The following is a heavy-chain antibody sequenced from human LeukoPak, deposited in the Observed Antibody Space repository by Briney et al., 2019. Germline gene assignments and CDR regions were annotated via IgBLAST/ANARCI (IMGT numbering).Heavy chain of an antibody. CDR3: ARHSGNSGSYYLDY. D-gene: IGHD5-12*01. V-gene: IGHV3-53*01. CDR1: GFTVSSNS. CDR2: IYGGGST. J-gene: IGHJ4*02. Sequence: PGGSLRLSCAAPGFTVSSNSVSWVRQAPGKGLEWVSLIYGGGSTYYADSVKGRFTISRDNSKNTLYLQMNSLRPEDTAVYYCARHSGNSGSYYLDYWGQGTLVTVSS.